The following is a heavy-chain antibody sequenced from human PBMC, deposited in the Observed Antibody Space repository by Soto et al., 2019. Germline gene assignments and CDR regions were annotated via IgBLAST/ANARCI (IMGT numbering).Heavy chain of an antibody. V-gene: IGHV4-30-4*01. D-gene: IGHD3-9*01. CDR3: AREPYDILTGYYP. CDR2: IYYSGST. Sequence: PLETQSLTCSVSGGSIGGGYDYWSWISQPPGKGLEWIGYIYYSGSTYYNPSLKSRVTISVDTSKNQSSLKLSSVTAADTAVYYCAREPYDILTGYYPWGQGTLVTVSS. CDR1: GGSIGGGYDY. J-gene: IGHJ5*02.